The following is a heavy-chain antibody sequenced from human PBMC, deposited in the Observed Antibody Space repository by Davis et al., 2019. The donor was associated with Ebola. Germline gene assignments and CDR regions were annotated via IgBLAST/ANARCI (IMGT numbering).Heavy chain of an antibody. J-gene: IGHJ6*02. CDR1: GFTFSSYA. CDR2: ISYDGSNK. D-gene: IGHD6-13*01. CDR3: ARGYSSSWYGFGYYGMDV. V-gene: IGHV3-30*04. Sequence: PGGSLRLSCAASGFTFSSYAMHWVRQAPGKGLEWVAVISYDGSNKYYADSVKGRFTISRDNSKNTLYLQMNSLRAEDTAVYYCARGYSSSWYGFGYYGMDVWGQGTTVTVSS.